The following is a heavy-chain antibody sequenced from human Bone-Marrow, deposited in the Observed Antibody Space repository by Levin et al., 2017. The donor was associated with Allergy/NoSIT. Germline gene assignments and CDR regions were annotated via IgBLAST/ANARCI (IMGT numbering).Heavy chain of an antibody. J-gene: IGHJ4*02. V-gene: IGHV4-59*02. Sequence: SETLSLTCTVSGGSVNSYYWSWIRQFPGGGLEWIGYIYYSGSTNYSPSLKSRVTMSVDTSKNTFSLKLASVTAADTAVYYCARSDYYGSGTYYSHYFDYWGQGTRVTVSS. CDR1: GGSVNSYY. CDR2: IYYSGST. D-gene: IGHD3-10*01. CDR3: ARSDYYGSGTYYSHYFDY.